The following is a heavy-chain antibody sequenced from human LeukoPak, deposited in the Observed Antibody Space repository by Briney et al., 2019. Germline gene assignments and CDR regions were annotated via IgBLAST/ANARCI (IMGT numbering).Heavy chain of an antibody. J-gene: IGHJ4*02. CDR3: ARGGCSGGSCYDY. V-gene: IGHV4-38-2*02. CDR2: IYHSGST. Sequence: PSETLSLTCTVSGYSISSGHYWGWIRQPPGKGLEWIGSIYHSGSTYYNPSLKSRVTISVDTSKNQFSLKLSSVTAADTAVYYCARGGCSGGSCYDYWGQGTLVTVSS. D-gene: IGHD2-15*01. CDR1: GYSISSGHY.